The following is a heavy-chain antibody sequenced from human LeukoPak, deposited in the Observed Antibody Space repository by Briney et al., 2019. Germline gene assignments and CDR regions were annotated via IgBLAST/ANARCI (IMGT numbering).Heavy chain of an antibody. V-gene: IGHV3-30*02. CDR2: ITYDGTYK. CDR1: GFTFSSYA. D-gene: IGHD6-19*01. J-gene: IGHJ4*02. CDR3: AKGPQSSGWQSFDS. Sequence: GGSLTLSCAASGFTFSSYAMHWVPQAPGKGLEWVTFITYDGTYKYSADSVKGRFTISRDNSKNTLYLQMNSLRPEDSAVYYCAKGPQSSGWQSFDSWGQGTLVTVSS.